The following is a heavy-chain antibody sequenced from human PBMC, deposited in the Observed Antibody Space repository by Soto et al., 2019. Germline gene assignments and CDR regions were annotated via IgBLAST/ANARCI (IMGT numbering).Heavy chain of an antibody. CDR1: ADSIRSHY. CDR2: IYNSGNT. CDR3: ASDRAGSSGNHFDY. D-gene: IGHD3-22*01. J-gene: IGHJ4*02. V-gene: IGHV4-59*11. Sequence: SETLSLTCTVSADSIRSHYWSWIRQPPGKGLEWIGYIYNSGNTNYNPSLKSRVAISVDTSKNQISLKVSSVTAADTAVYYCASDRAGSSGNHFDYWAQGTLVTVS.